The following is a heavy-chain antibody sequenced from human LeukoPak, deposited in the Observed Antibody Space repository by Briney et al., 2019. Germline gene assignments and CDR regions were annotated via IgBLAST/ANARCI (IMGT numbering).Heavy chain of an antibody. V-gene: IGHV3-53*01. CDR1: GFTVSSNY. J-gene: IGHJ6*02. Sequence: GGSLRLSCAASGFTVSSNYMSWVRQAPGKGLEWVSVIYSGGSTYYADSVKGRFTISRDNSKNTLYLQMNSLRAEDTAVYYCAREYYDFWSGYRAYGMDVWGQGTTVTVPS. D-gene: IGHD3-3*01. CDR2: IYSGGST. CDR3: AREYYDFWSGYRAYGMDV.